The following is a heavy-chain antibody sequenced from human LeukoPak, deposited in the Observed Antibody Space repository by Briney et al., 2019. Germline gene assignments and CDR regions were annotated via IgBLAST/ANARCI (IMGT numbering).Heavy chain of an antibody. CDR2: VYYSGTT. CDR3: ARQISDYYYYYMDV. Sequence: SETLSLTCTVSGGSISSSTYYWGWIRQPPGKGLEWIGTVYYSGTTYYNPSLERRVTIFEAASKNQFSLMLTSVTAADTAVYYCARQISDYYYYYMDVWGKGTTVTVSS. CDR1: GGSISSSTYY. D-gene: IGHD3-10*01. J-gene: IGHJ6*03. V-gene: IGHV4-39*01.